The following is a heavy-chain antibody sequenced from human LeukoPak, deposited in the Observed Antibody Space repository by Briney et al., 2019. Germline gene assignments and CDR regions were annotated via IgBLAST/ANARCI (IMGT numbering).Heavy chain of an antibody. CDR1: GFTFSSYA. J-gene: IGHJ6*02. CDR2: ISYDGSNK. V-gene: IGHV3-30*04. D-gene: IGHD4-17*01. CDR3: ARGIYIAMTTLDV. Sequence: PGRSLLLSCAASGFTFSSYAMHWVRPAPGKGLEGVAVISYDGSNKYYADSVKGRFTISRDNSKNTLYLQMNSLRAEDTAVYYCARGIYIAMTTLDVWGQGTTVTVSS.